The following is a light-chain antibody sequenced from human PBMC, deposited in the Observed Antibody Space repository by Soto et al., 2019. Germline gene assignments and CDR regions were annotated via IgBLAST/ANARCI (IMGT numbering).Light chain of an antibody. CDR1: QSVSSSY. V-gene: IGKV3-20*01. CDR3: QKYGSSPIN. J-gene: IGKJ5*01. CDR2: GAS. Sequence: EIVLTHSPATLSFSPLERATLSFSASQSVSSSYLAWYQQKPGQAPRLLIYGASSRATGIPDRFSGSGSGTAFTLTISRLGPEDFAVYYCQKYGSSPINFGQGTRLEIK.